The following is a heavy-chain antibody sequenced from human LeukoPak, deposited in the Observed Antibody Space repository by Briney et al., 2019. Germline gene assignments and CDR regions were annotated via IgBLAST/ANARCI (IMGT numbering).Heavy chain of an antibody. Sequence: GGSLRLSCAASGFTFSSYEMNWVRQAPGKGLEWVSYISSSGSTIYYADSVKGRFTIPRDNAKNSLYLQMNSLRAEDTAVYYCARDSFDWLLSPDYYYGMDVWGQGTTVTVSS. CDR3: ARDSFDWLLSPDYYYGMDV. V-gene: IGHV3-48*03. CDR1: GFTFSSYE. CDR2: ISSSGSTI. J-gene: IGHJ6*02. D-gene: IGHD3-9*01.